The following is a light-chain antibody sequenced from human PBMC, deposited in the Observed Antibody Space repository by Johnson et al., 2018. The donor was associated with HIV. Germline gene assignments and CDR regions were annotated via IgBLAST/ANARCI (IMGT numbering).Light chain of an antibody. J-gene: IGLJ1*01. V-gene: IGLV1-51*02. CDR2: EDD. CDR1: SSNIGKNH. CDR3: GTWASSLSANV. Sequence: QSVLTQPPSVSAAPGQKVTISCSGSSSNIGKNHVSWYQQFPGTAPKLLVYEDDKRPSDIPDRFSGSKSGTSAALGITGVQPGDEADYYCGTWASSLSANVFGTGTRVTVL.